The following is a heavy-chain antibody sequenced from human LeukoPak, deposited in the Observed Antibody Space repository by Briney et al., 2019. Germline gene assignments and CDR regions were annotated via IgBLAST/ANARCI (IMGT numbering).Heavy chain of an antibody. CDR2: MYYSGSA. CDR1: GGSITDYY. V-gene: IGHV4-59*08. D-gene: IGHD2-2*01. CDR3: ASYCSSTSCSDAFDI. Sequence: SETLSLTCTVSGGSITDYYWSWIRHSSGKGLEWIGYMYYSGSAHYSPSLKTRVTISVDTSKNQFSLKLTSVTAADTAVYYCASYCSSTSCSDAFDIWGQGTMVTVSS. J-gene: IGHJ3*02.